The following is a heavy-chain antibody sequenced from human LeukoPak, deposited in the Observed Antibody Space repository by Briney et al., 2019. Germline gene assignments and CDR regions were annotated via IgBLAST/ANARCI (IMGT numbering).Heavy chain of an antibody. CDR2: INPSGGST. CDR3: ARGPMVRGVTTPPAY. Sequence: GASVKLSCKASGYTFTSFYIHWVRQAPGQGLEWMGIINPSGGSTSYAQKFQGRVTMTRDTSTSTVYMKLSSLRSEDTAVYYCARGPMVRGVTTPPAYWGQGTLVTVSS. J-gene: IGHJ4*02. V-gene: IGHV1-46*01. CDR1: GYTFTSFY. D-gene: IGHD3-10*01.